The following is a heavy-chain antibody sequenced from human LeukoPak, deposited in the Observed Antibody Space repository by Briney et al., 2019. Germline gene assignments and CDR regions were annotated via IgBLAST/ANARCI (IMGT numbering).Heavy chain of an antibody. V-gene: IGHV4-59*08. CDR1: GGSISSYY. J-gene: IGHJ4*02. D-gene: IGHD3-9*01. Sequence: PSETLSLTCTVSGGSISSYYWSWIRQPPGKGLEWIGYIYYSGSTNYNPSLKSRVTISVDTSKNQFSLKLSSVTAADTAVYYCVRHASYYDILTGPDALDYWGQGTLVTVSS. CDR3: VRHASYYDILTGPDALDY. CDR2: IYYSGST.